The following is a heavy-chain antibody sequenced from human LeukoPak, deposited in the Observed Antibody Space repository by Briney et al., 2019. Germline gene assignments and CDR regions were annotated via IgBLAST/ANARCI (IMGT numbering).Heavy chain of an antibody. J-gene: IGHJ3*02. CDR3: ARGRSILWFGAPSNIHDAFDI. D-gene: IGHD3-10*01. V-gene: IGHV4-34*01. CDR1: GGSFSGYY. Sequence: SETLSLTCAVYGGSFSGYYWSWIRQPPGKGLEWIGEINHSGSTNYNPSLKSRVTISVDTSKNQFSLKLSSVTAADTAVYYCARGRSILWFGAPSNIHDAFDIWGQGTMVTVSS. CDR2: INHSGST.